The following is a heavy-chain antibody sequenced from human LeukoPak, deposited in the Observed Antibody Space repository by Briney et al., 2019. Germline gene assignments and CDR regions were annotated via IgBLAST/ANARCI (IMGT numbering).Heavy chain of an antibody. CDR1: GFTVTSNS. J-gene: IGHJ4*02. CDR3: ATGGDYFYY. Sequence: GGSLRFSCAASGFTVTSNSMTWVRQAPGKGLEWVSIIYSDDSTSTADSVKGRFTISRDNSKNTVFLQINSLRAEDTAVYYCATGGDYFYYWGQGALVTVSS. V-gene: IGHV3-66*01. CDR2: IYSDDST.